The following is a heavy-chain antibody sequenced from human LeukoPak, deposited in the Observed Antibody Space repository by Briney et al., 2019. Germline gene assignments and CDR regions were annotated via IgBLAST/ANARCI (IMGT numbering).Heavy chain of an antibody. CDR2: IKQDGSEK. V-gene: IGHV3-7*01. J-gene: IGHJ3*02. CDR1: GFVLSGYW. Sequence: GGSLRLSCAASGFVLSGYWMSWVRQAPGKGLEWVANIKQDGSEKYYVDSVKGRFTISRDNAKNSLYLQMNSLRAEDTAMYYCARTDAFDIWGQGTLVTVPS. CDR3: ARTDAFDI.